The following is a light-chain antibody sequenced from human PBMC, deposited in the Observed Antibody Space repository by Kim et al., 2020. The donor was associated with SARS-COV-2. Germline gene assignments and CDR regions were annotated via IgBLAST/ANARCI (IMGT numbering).Light chain of an antibody. CDR1: TGNIALNY. CDR2: EDD. J-gene: IGLJ2*01. CDR3: QSYDSTHLV. V-gene: IGLV6-57*03. Sequence: NVMLTQPQSVSESPGKTVTISCSRSTGNIALNYVQWYQQRPGSAPTTVIYEDDQRPSGVPDRFSGSIDSSSNSASLTISGLRSEDEADYYCQSYDSTHLVFGGGTQLTVL.